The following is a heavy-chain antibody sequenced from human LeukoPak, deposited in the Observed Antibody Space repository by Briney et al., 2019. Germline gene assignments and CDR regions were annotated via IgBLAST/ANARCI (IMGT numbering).Heavy chain of an antibody. CDR1: GFTVSTNY. Sequence: GGSLRLSCAASGFTVSTNYMSWVRQAPGKGLEWASFIYSGGSTYYADSVEGRFTISRHNSKNTLYLQMNSLRAEDTAVYYCARGLTYSSSWYGECDYWGQGTLVTVSS. CDR3: ARGLTYSSSWYGECDY. V-gene: IGHV3-53*04. J-gene: IGHJ4*02. D-gene: IGHD6-13*01. CDR2: IYSGGST.